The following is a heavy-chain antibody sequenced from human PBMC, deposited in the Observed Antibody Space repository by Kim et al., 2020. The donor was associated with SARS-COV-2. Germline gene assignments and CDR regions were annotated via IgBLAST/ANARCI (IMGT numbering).Heavy chain of an antibody. V-gene: IGHV5-51*01. CDR2: IYPGDSDT. CDR3: ARSEEDYYYDSSEQRNDAFDI. D-gene: IGHD3-22*01. J-gene: IGHJ3*02. CDR1: GYSFTSYW. Sequence: GESLKISCKGSGYSFTSYWIGWVRQMPGKGLEWMGIIYPGDSDTRYSPSFQGQVTISADKSISTAYLQWSSLKASDTAMYYCARSEEDYYYDSSEQRNDAFDIWGQGTMVTVSS.